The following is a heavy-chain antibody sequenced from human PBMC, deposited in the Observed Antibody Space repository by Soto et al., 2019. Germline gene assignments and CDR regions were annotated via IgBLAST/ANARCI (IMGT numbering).Heavy chain of an antibody. D-gene: IGHD5-18*01. CDR3: ARERLVDTAMVYYYYYAMDV. J-gene: IGHJ6*02. Sequence: GASVKVSCKASGYTFTSYGISWVRQAPGQGLEWMGWISAYNGNTNYAQKLQGRVTMTTDTSTSTAYMELRSLRSDDTAVYYCARERLVDTAMVYYYYYAMDVWGQGTTVTAP. CDR2: ISAYNGNT. V-gene: IGHV1-18*01. CDR1: GYTFTSYG.